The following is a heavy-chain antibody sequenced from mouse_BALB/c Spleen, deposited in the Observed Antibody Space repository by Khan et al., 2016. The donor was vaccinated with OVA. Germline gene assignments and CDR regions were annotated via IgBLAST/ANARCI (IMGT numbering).Heavy chain of an antibody. V-gene: IGHV5-17*02. CDR2: ISGDSSTI. Sequence: EVQLVESGGGLVQPGGSRKLSCAASGFTFSSYGMHWVRQAPEKGLEWVAYISGDSSTIYYTDTVKGRFTISRDNPKNTLSLQMTSLMSADTAMYYCATSYYYGYYFDYWGPGTTLTVSS. J-gene: IGHJ2*01. CDR1: GFTFSSYG. CDR3: ATSYYYGYYFDY. D-gene: IGHD1-1*01.